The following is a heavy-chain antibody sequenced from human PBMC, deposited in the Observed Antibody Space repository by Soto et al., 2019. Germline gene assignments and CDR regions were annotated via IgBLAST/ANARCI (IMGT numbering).Heavy chain of an antibody. CDR2: IYYSGST. V-gene: IGHV4-59*01. J-gene: IGHJ6*03. D-gene: IGHD6-6*01. Sequence: PSETLSLTCTVSGGSISSYYWSWIRQPPGKGLEWIGYIYYSGSTNYNPSLKSRVTISVDTSKNQFSLKLSSVTAADTAVYYCARDSSYSSSGSYYYYYMDVWGKGTTVTVSS. CDR3: ARDSSYSSSGSYYYYYMDV. CDR1: GGSISSYY.